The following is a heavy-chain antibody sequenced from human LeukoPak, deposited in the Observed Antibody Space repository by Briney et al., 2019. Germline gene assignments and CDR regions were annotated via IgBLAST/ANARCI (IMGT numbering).Heavy chain of an antibody. CDR2: INHSGST. V-gene: IGHV4-34*01. D-gene: IGHD6-19*01. J-gene: IGHJ4*02. CDR1: GGSFSGYY. Sequence: SETLSLTCAVYGGSFSGYYWSWIRQPPGKGLEWIGEINHSGSTNYNPSLKSRVTISVDTSKNQFSLKLSSVTAADTAVYYCARLGSGRRWLVPHFDYWGQGTLVTVSS. CDR3: ARLGSGRRWLVPHFDY.